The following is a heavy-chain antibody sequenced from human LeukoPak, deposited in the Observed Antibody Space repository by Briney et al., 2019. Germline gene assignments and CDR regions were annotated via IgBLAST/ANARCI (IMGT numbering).Heavy chain of an antibody. V-gene: IGHV4-34*01. Sequence: PSETLSLTCAVYGGSFSGYYWSWIRQPPGKGLEWIGEINHSGSTNYNPSLKSRVTISVDTSKNQLSLKLSSVTAADTAVYYCARGRGYSYADWGQGTLVTVSS. CDR1: GGSFSGYY. D-gene: IGHD5-18*01. J-gene: IGHJ4*02. CDR2: INHSGST. CDR3: ARGRGYSYAD.